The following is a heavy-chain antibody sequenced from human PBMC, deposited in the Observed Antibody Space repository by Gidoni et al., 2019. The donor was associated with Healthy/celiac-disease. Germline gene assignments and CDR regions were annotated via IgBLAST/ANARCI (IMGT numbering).Heavy chain of an antibody. V-gene: IGHV3-21*06. CDR2: ISSSSSSI. D-gene: IGHD3-16*01. Sequence: EVQLVESGGGLVKPGGSLRLSCAASGFTFSSYSMNWVRQAPGKGLEWVSSISSSSSSIYYADSVKGRFTISRDNAKNSLYLQMNSLRAEDTAVYYCASWSRDYVWGSYYYYGMDVWGQGTTVTVSS. CDR3: ASWSRDYVWGSYYYYGMDV. CDR1: GFTFSSYS. J-gene: IGHJ6*02.